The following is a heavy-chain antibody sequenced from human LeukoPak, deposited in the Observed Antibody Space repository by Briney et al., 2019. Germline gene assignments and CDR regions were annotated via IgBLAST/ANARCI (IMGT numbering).Heavy chain of an antibody. Sequence: GGSLRLSCVASGFTFSEYDMHWVRQAPGKGLELVAVISYDGSNHYYPDSVKGRFTIARDNSKNTLYLQMNSLRAEDTAVYYCAKGRGVVPAATDYWGQGTLVTVSS. CDR2: ISYDGSNH. D-gene: IGHD2-2*01. CDR1: GFTFSEYD. CDR3: AKGRGVVPAATDY. J-gene: IGHJ4*02. V-gene: IGHV3-30*18.